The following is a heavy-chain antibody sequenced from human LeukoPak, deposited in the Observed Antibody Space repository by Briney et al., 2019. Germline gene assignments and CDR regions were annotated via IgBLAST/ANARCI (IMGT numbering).Heavy chain of an antibody. Sequence: GGSLRLSCAASGFTFSSYSMNWVRQAPGKGLEWVSSISSSSSYIYYADSVKGRFTISRDNAKNSLYLQMNSLRAEDTAVYYCARSGPRSSSSGYMDVWGKGTTVTVSS. CDR2: ISSSSSYI. CDR3: ARSGPRSSSSGYMDV. D-gene: IGHD6-6*01. J-gene: IGHJ6*03. CDR1: GFTFSSYS. V-gene: IGHV3-21*01.